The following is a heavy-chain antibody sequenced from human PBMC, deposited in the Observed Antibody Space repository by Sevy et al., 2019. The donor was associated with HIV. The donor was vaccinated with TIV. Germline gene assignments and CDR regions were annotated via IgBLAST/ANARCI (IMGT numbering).Heavy chain of an antibody. J-gene: IGHJ4*02. CDR2: MKQDGSEK. CDR1: GFTFSTYW. CDR3: GRGGVGGYSYSLDS. V-gene: IGHV3-7*01. D-gene: IGHD5-18*01. Sequence: GGSLRLSCAASGFTFSTYWMSWVRQAPGKGLEWVATMKQDGSEKDYVDSVKGRFTISRDNAKNSLYLQMNSLRGGDTAVYYWGRGGVGGYSYSLDSWGQGTLVTVSS.